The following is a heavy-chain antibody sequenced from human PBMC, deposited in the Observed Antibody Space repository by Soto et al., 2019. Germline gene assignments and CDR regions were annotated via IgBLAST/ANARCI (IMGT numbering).Heavy chain of an antibody. CDR1: GGSISSDNW. D-gene: IGHD6-13*01. CDR2: IYHSGIT. J-gene: IGHJ4*02. V-gene: IGHV4-4*02. CDR3: ARDLRGYSSSWYAIGY. Sequence: QVQLQESGPGLVKPSGTLSLTCAVSGGSISSDNWRSWVRQPPGKGLEWIGEIYHSGITNYNPSLKSRVTISVDKSKNQFSLRLSPVTAADTAVYYCARDLRGYSSSWYAIGYWGQGTLVTVSS.